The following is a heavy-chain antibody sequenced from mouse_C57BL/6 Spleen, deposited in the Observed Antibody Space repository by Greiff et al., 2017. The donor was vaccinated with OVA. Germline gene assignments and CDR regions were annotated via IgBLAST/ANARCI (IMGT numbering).Heavy chain of an antibody. Sequence: EVQLQQSGPELVKPGASVKISCKASGYTFTDYYMNWVKQSHGKSLEWIGDINPNNGGTSYNQKFKGKATLTADKSSSTAYMELRSLTSEDSAVYYCATYGYYYAMDYWGQGTSVTVSS. D-gene: IGHD2-10*02. CDR1: GYTFTDYY. V-gene: IGHV1-26*01. J-gene: IGHJ4*01. CDR3: ATYGYYYAMDY. CDR2: INPNNGGT.